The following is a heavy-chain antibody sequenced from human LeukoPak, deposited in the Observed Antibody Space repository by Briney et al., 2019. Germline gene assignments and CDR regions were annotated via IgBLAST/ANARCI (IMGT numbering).Heavy chain of an antibody. V-gene: IGHV3-21*01. Sequence: GGSLRLSCAASGFTFSNAWMSWVRQAPGKGLEWVSSISSSSSYIYYADSVKGRFTISRDNAKNSLYLQMNSLRAEDTAVYYCAREGSSSSLMDYWGQGTLVTVSS. D-gene: IGHD6-6*01. CDR2: ISSSSSYI. CDR3: AREGSSSSLMDY. J-gene: IGHJ4*02. CDR1: GFTFSNAW.